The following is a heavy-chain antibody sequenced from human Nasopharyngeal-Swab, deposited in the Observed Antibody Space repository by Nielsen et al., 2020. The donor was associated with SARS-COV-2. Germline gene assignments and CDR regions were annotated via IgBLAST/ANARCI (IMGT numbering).Heavy chain of an antibody. D-gene: IGHD3-9*01. CDR2: INSDGSST. J-gene: IGHJ4*02. Sequence: WIRQPPGKGLMWVSRINSDGSSTSYADSVKGRFTISRDNAKNTLYLQMNSLRAEDTAVYYCARGLTGYYVDHWGQGTLVTVSS. V-gene: IGHV3-74*01. CDR3: ARGLTGYYVDH.